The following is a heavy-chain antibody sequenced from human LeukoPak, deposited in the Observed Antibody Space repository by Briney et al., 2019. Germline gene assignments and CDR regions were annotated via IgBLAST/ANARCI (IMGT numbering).Heavy chain of an antibody. CDR1: GFTLSSYT. CDR3: ARAQVGTPTDC. D-gene: IGHD1-26*01. J-gene: IGHJ4*02. Sequence: GGSLRLSCAASGFTLSSYTMYWVRQAPGRGLVWVARFTSDGNSMTYADFVKGRFTVSRDVAKNTLYLQMNSLRAEDTAVYYCARAQVGTPTDCWGQGTLVTVSS. V-gene: IGHV3-74*01. CDR2: FTSDGNSM.